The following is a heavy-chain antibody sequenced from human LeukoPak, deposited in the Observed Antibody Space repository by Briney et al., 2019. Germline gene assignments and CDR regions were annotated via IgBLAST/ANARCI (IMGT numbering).Heavy chain of an antibody. V-gene: IGHV3-15*01. Sequence: PGGSLRLSCAASGFTFSNAVMSWVRQAPGKGLEWVGRIKGKSDGGTTDYGAPVKGRFTISRDDSKNTLYLQMNSLKTEDTAVYYCTTYDSGPAYTYYFHTWGQGTLVTVSS. J-gene: IGHJ4*02. CDR2: IKGKSDGGTT. CDR3: TTYDSGPAYTYYFHT. D-gene: IGHD2/OR15-2a*01. CDR1: GFTFSNAV.